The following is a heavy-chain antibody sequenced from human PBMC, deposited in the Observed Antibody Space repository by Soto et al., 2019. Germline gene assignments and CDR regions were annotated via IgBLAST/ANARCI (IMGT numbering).Heavy chain of an antibody. Sequence: GGSLRLSCAASGFTFSSYAMSWVRQAPGKGLEWVSSISGSGGSTYYADSVKGRFTISRDNSKKKLYLQMNSLRAEDTAVYYCAGSSSAANEYFDDWGQGTLVTVSS. V-gene: IGHV3-23*01. J-gene: IGHJ4*02. CDR1: GFTFSSYA. CDR2: ISGSGGST. D-gene: IGHD6-13*01. CDR3: AGSSSAANEYFDD.